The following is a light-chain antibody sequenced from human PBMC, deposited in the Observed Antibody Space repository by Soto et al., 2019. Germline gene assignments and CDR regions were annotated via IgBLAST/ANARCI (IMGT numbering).Light chain of an antibody. CDR2: EGS. Sequence: QSALTQPASVSGSPGQSITISCTGTSSDVGSYNLVSWYQQHPGKAPKLMIYEGSKRPSGVSNRFSGSKSGNTVSLTISGLQAEDEVDYYCCSYAGSSTFVFGGGTKLTVL. V-gene: IGLV2-23*03. CDR1: SSDVGSYNL. J-gene: IGLJ2*01. CDR3: CSYAGSSTFV.